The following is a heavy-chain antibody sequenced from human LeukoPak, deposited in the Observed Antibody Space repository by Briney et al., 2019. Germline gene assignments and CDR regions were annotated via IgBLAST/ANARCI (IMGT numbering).Heavy chain of an antibody. J-gene: IGHJ6*03. CDR2: IYYNGHT. CDR3: ATILPVNYYMDV. D-gene: IGHD3-3*02. Sequence: SETLSLTCTVSAGSISNSYWSWIRQPPGKGLESIGYIYYNGHTNYSPSLKSRVTISVDTSKNQFSLNLSSVTAADTAVYYCATILPVNYYMDVWGKGTTVTVSS. V-gene: IGHV4-59*01. CDR1: AGSISNSY.